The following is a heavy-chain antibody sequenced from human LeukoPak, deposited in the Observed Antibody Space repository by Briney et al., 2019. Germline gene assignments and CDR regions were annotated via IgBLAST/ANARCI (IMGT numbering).Heavy chain of an antibody. Sequence: SETLSLTCTVSGGSISSYYWSWIRQPAGKGLEWIGRIYTSGSTNYNPSPKSRVTMSVDTSKNQFSLELSSVTAADTAVYYCARDPDCSGSGRGIDYWGQGTLVTVSS. CDR1: GGSISSYY. J-gene: IGHJ4*02. D-gene: IGHD3-10*01. V-gene: IGHV4-4*07. CDR3: ARDPDCSGSGRGIDY. CDR2: IYTSGST.